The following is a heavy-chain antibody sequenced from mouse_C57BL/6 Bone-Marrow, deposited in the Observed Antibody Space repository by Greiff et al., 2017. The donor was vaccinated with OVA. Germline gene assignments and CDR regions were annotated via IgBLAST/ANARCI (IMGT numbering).Heavy chain of an antibody. Sequence: QVQLQQPGAELVRPGSSVKLSCNASGYTFTSYWMDWVKQRPGQGLEWIGNIYPSDSETHYNQKFKDKATLTVDKSSSTAYMQLSSLTSEDSAVYYCARGDYGSPYAMDYWGQGTSVTVSS. CDR2: IYPSDSET. J-gene: IGHJ4*01. CDR3: ARGDYGSPYAMDY. D-gene: IGHD1-1*01. CDR1: GYTFTSYW. V-gene: IGHV1-61*01.